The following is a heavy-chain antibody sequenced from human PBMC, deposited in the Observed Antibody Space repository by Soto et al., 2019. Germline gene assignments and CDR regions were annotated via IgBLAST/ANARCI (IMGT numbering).Heavy chain of an antibody. Sequence: ASVKVSCKASGYTFPSSGLNWVRQAPGQGLEWMGWISAYNGNTNYADSVKGRFTISRDSSKNTVSLEMTSLRAEDTAVYYCAKGGRQWLVTSDFNYWGQGALVTVSS. CDR3: AKGGRQWLVTSDFNY. V-gene: IGHV1-18*01. D-gene: IGHD6-19*01. J-gene: IGHJ4*02. CDR1: GYTFPSSG. CDR2: ISAYNGNT.